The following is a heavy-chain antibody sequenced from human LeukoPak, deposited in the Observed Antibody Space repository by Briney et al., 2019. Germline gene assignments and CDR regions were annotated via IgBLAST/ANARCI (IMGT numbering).Heavy chain of an antibody. J-gene: IGHJ4*02. V-gene: IGHV3-23*01. Sequence: PGGSLRLSCAVSGFTFSSYAMSWVRQAPGKGLEWVSTISGSGDNTYYADSVRGRFTISRDNSKNTLYLHMNSLRAEDTAIYYCAKVSWANYFDYWGQGTLVTVSS. CDR2: ISGSGDNT. CDR3: AKVSWANYFDY. CDR1: GFTFSSYA. D-gene: IGHD6-13*01.